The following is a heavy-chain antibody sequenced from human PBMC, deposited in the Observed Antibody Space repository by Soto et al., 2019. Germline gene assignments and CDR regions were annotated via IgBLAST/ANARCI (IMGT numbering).Heavy chain of an antibody. CDR3: ASRHSSPYFDY. J-gene: IGHJ4*02. Sequence: QVQLQESGPGLVKPSQTLSLTCTVSGGSISSGDYYWSWIRQPPGKGLEWIGSIYYSGSTYYNPSLKSRVTMSVDTSKNHFSLKLNSVTAADTAVYYWASRHSSPYFDYWGQGTLVTVSS. D-gene: IGHD6-13*01. CDR2: IYYSGST. CDR1: GGSISSGDYY. V-gene: IGHV4-30-4*01.